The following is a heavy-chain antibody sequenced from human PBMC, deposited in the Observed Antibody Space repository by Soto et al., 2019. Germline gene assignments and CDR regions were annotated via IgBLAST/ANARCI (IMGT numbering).Heavy chain of an antibody. J-gene: IGHJ4*02. CDR3: ARGLGLYYFDY. D-gene: IGHD1-26*01. Sequence: ASVKVSCKASGYTFTSYYMHWVRQAPGQRLEWMGRINASNGNTKYSQKFQGRVTITRDTSASTAYMELSSLRSEDTAVYYCARGLGLYYFDYWGQGTLVTVSS. CDR2: INASNGNT. CDR1: GYTFTSYY. V-gene: IGHV1-3*01.